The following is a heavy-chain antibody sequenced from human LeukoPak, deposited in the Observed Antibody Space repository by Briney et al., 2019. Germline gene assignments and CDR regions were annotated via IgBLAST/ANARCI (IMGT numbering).Heavy chain of an antibody. CDR2: ISYDGSNK. D-gene: IGHD1-7*01. V-gene: IGHV3-30*18. CDR3: AKDREGTTFDN. J-gene: IGHJ4*02. Sequence: PGGSLRLSCAASGFTFNSYDMHWVRQAPGKGLEWVAVISYDGSNKYYADSVKGRFTISRDNSKNTVYLQMNSLRAEDTAVYYCAKDREGTTFDNWGQGTLVTVSS. CDR1: GFTFNSYD.